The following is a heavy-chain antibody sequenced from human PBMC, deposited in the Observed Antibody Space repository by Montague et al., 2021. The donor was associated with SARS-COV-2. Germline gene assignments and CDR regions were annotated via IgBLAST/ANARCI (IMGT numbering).Heavy chain of an antibody. Sequence: SETLSLTCTVSGGFISSYYWSWIRQPPGKGLEWIGYIYYSWRTNYNPSLKSRVTISVDTSKNQFSLKLSSVTAADTAVYYCARGRGDSYSTMIVVIGDFDKGGQGTVVNVS. V-gene: IGHV4-59*08. CDR1: GGFISSYY. J-gene: IGHJ3*02. CDR2: IYYSWRT. D-gene: IGHD3-22*01. CDR3: ARGRGDSYSTMIVVIGDFDK.